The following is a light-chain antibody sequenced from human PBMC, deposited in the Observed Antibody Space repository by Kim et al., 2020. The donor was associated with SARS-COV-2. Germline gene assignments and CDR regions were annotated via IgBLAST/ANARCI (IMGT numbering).Light chain of an antibody. CDR2: YAS. V-gene: IGKV1-5*01. CDR1: RSSSSW. CDR3: QQYNSRWT. J-gene: IGKJ1*01. Sequence: SGSVGDRITISCRAGRSSSSWLACHQQKRGKSPRRLIYYASSLESGVTSGFSGVGCGTKFSLTIGSVRPNEFGTYYCQQYNSRWTFCEGGKGDIK.